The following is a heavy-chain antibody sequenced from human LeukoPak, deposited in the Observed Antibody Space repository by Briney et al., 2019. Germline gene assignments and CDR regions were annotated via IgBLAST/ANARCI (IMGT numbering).Heavy chain of an antibody. Sequence: GESLKISCKGSGYTFTNYWIGWVRQMPGKGLEFMGIIYPGDSDTRYSPSFQGQVTISADKSISTAYLQWSSLKASDTAMYYCARHEVGATGYYYMDVWGKGTTVTVSS. D-gene: IGHD1-26*01. CDR2: IYPGDSDT. V-gene: IGHV5-51*01. CDR1: GYTFTNYW. J-gene: IGHJ6*03. CDR3: ARHEVGATGYYYMDV.